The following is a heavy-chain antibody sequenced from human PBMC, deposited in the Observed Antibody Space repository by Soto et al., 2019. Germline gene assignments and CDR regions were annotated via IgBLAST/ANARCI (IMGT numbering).Heavy chain of an antibody. CDR2: IYPGDSDT. V-gene: IGHV5-51*01. D-gene: IGHD6-13*01. Sequence: GESLKISCQGSGYSFTRNWIAWVCQMPGKGLEWMGIIYPGDSDTRYSPSFQGQVTISADKSINTAYLQWSSLKVSDTAMYYCARHSGTAESDSHWGQGTLVTVSS. CDR3: ARHSGTAESDSH. CDR1: GYSFTRNW. J-gene: IGHJ1*01.